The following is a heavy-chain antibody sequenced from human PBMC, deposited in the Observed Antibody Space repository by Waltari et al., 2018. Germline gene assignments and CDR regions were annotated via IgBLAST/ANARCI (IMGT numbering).Heavy chain of an antibody. CDR3: ARGLYPAHAFDI. Sequence: QVQLQESGPGLVKPSETLSLTCTVSGGSISSYYWTWIRQPPGKGLEWIGYIYYSGSTNYNPSLKSRVTISVDTSKNQFSLKLSSVNAADTAVYYCARGLYPAHAFDIWGQGTMVTVSS. J-gene: IGHJ3*02. V-gene: IGHV4-59*01. D-gene: IGHD2-8*01. CDR1: GGSISSYY. CDR2: IYYSGST.